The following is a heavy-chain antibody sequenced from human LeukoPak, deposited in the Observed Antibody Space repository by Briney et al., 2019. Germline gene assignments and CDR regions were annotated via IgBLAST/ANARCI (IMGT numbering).Heavy chain of an antibody. V-gene: IGHV1-2*02. CDR3: AREDTAMVMVWFDP. D-gene: IGHD5-18*01. CDR2: INPNSGGT. J-gene: IGHJ5*02. Sequence: XVKVSFKASGYTFTGYYMHWVRQAPGQGREWMGWINPNSGGTNYAQKFQGRVTITRDTSISTAYMELSRLRSDDTAVYYCAREDTAMVMVWFDPWGQGTLVTVSS. CDR1: GYTFTGYY.